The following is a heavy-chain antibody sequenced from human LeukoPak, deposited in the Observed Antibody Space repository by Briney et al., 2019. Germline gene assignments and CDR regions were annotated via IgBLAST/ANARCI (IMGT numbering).Heavy chain of an antibody. CDR3: ARDKVDIVATTRHQYYYGMDV. D-gene: IGHD5-12*01. CDR2: INPSGGST. Sequence: ASVTVSCKASGGTFSSYAISWVRQAPGQGLEWMGIINPSGGSTSYAQKFQGRVTMTRDTSTSTVYMELSSLGSEDTAVYYCARDKVDIVATTRHQYYYGMDVWGQGTTVTVSS. CDR1: GGTFSSYA. V-gene: IGHV1-46*01. J-gene: IGHJ6*02.